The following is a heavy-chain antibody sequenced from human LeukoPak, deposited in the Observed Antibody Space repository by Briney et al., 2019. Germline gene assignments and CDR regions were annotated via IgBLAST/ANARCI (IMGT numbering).Heavy chain of an antibody. CDR1: GFTFSSYA. Sequence: GGSLRLSCAASGFTFSSYAMHWVRQAPGKGLEWVAVISYDGSNKYYADSVKGRFTISRDNSKNTLYLQMNSLRAEDTAVYYCARDRARGYSYALFDYWGQGTLVTVSS. V-gene: IGHV3-30-3*01. J-gene: IGHJ4*02. D-gene: IGHD5-18*01. CDR3: ARDRARGYSYALFDY. CDR2: ISYDGSNK.